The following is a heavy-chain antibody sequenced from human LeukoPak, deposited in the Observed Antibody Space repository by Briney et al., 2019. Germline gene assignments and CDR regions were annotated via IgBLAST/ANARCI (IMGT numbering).Heavy chain of an antibody. CDR2: IGTAGDT. D-gene: IGHD5-18*01. Sequence: GGSLRLSCAASGFTFSSYDMHWVRQAPGKGLEWVSAIGTAGDTYYPGSVKGRFTISRENAKNSLYLQMNSLRAGDTAVYYCARSGYFGDFDYWGQGTLVTVSS. V-gene: IGHV3-13*04. J-gene: IGHJ4*02. CDR3: ARSGYFGDFDY. CDR1: GFTFSSYD.